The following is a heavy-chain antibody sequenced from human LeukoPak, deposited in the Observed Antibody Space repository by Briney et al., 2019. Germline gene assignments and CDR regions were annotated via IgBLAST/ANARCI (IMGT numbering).Heavy chain of an antibody. CDR1: GGSISSYY. CDR2: IYYSGST. J-gene: IGHJ4*02. CDR3: ARGGSSSLDLVDY. Sequence: SETLSLTCTVSGGSISSYYWSWIRQPPGKGLEWIGYIYYSGSTNYNPSLKSRVTISVDTSKNQFSLKLSSVTAADTAVYYCARGGSSSLDLVDYWGQGTLVTVSS. D-gene: IGHD6-13*01. V-gene: IGHV4-59*01.